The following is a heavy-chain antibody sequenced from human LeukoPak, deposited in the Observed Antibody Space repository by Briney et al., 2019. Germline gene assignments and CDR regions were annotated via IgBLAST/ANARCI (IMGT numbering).Heavy chain of an antibody. V-gene: IGHV1-2*02. D-gene: IGHD1-26*01. CDR1: GYTFTAYY. CDR2: INPNSGDT. Sequence: ASVRVSCKTSGYTFTAYYIHWVRQAPGHGLEWLGWINPNSGDTNYAQKFQGRVTMTRDTSITTAYMELSRLKSDDTAVYYCARGLMSAVGVGYFDYWGQGTLVTVSS. CDR3: ARGLMSAVGVGYFDY. J-gene: IGHJ4*02.